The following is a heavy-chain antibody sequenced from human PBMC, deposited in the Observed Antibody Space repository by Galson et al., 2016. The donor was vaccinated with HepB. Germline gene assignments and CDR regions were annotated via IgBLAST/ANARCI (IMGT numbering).Heavy chain of an antibody. D-gene: IGHD3-16*02. CDR1: GDSIRNYY. Sequence: SETLSLTCTVSGDSIRNYYWSWLRQPPGNGLEWIAYVFYTGTPNYNPSLRSRVTASVDTSKNQFSRNLSSVTAADTAIYYCARDAYRTSHLDLWGRGTLVTVSS. CDR3: ARDAYRTSHLDL. V-gene: IGHV4-59*01. J-gene: IGHJ2*01. CDR2: VFYTGTP.